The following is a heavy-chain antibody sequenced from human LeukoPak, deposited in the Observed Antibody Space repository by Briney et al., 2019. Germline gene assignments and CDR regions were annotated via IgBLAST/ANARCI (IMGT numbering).Heavy chain of an antibody. D-gene: IGHD4-17*01. V-gene: IGHV3-7*01. CDR2: IKQDGSEK. CDR3: ARECNGDYDY. CDR1: GFTFSSYW. J-gene: IGHJ4*02. Sequence: PGGSLRLSCAASGFTFSSYWISWVRQAPGKGLEWVANIKQDGSEKYYVDSVKGRFTISRDNAKNSLYLQMNSLRAEDTAVYYCARECNGDYDYWGQGTLVTVSS.